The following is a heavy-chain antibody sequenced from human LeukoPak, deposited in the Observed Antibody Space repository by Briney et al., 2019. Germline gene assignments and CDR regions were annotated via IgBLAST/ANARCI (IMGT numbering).Heavy chain of an antibody. V-gene: IGHV4-28*05. D-gene: IGHD5-18*01. CDR1: GYSISSSNW. CDR2: IYYSGSI. Sequence: PSETLSLTCAVSGYSISSSNWWGWIRQPPGKGLEWIGYIYYSGSIYYNPSLKSRVTMSVDTSKNQFSLKLSSVTAVDTAVYYCARGYLSSYYYGMDVWGQGTTVTVSS. CDR3: ARGYLSSYYYGMDV. J-gene: IGHJ6*02.